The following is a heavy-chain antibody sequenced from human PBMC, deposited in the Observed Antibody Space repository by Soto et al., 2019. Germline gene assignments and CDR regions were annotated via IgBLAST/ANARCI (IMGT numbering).Heavy chain of an antibody. CDR2: IDTNGDT. Sequence: QVQLQESGSGLLKPSQTLSLACGVSGDSLKLGFYHWSWIRQTPGKGLQLIGYIDTNGDTHYDLSLRNRLNMSIVTTESRFSLKLTSVTAADTAVYYCARGTVYYCPNDKCGFFFDHWGQGALVTVSS. D-gene: IGHD2-8*01. V-gene: IGHV4-31*11. CDR3: ARGTVYYCPNDKCGFFFDH. J-gene: IGHJ4*02. CDR1: GDSLKLGFYH.